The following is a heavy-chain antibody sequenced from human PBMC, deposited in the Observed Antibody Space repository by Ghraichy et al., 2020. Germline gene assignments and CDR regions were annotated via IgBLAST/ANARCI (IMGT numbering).Heavy chain of an antibody. Sequence: SQTLSLTCTVSGGSISSYYWSWIRQPPGKGLEWIGYIYYSGSTNYNPSLKSRVTISVDTSKNQFSLKLSSVTAADTAVYYCARDPTTVTTEAGGGNYYYYYGMDVWGQGTTVTVSS. CDR1: GGSISSYY. J-gene: IGHJ6*02. CDR3: ARDPTTVTTEAGGGNYYYYYGMDV. CDR2: IYYSGST. V-gene: IGHV4-59*01. D-gene: IGHD4-11*01.